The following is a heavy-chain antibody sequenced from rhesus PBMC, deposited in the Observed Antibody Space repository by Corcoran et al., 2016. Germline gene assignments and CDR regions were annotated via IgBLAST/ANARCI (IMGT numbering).Heavy chain of an antibody. V-gene: IGHV1-111*02. Sequence: EVQLVQSGAEVKKPGASVKISCKASGYTFPDYYLHCGRQDPAKGLEWMGRGDPKDGEAIHAQKFQDRVTITADTSTDTAYMELSSLRSEDTAVYYCATSGGATYYFDYWGQGVLVTVSS. CDR3: ATSGGATYYFDY. CDR2: GDPKDGEA. CDR1: GYTFPDYY. J-gene: IGHJ4*01. D-gene: IGHD6-25*01.